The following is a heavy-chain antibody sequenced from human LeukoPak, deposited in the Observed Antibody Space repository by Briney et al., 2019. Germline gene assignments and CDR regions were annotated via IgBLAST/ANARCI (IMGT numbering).Heavy chain of an antibody. J-gene: IGHJ1*01. CDR3: ARTLPDYYDSQGYFQH. CDR2: ISYDGSNK. D-gene: IGHD3-22*01. V-gene: IGHV3-30-3*01. CDR1: GFTFSSYA. Sequence: GGSLRLSCAASGFTFSSYAMHWVRQAPGKGLEWVAVISYDGSNKYYADSVKGRFTISRDNSKNTLYLQMNSLRAEDTAVYYCARTLPDYYDSQGYFQHWGQGTLVTVSS.